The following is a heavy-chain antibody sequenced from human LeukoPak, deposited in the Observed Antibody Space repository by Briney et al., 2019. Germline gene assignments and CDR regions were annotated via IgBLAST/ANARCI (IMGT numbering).Heavy chain of an antibody. CDR1: GFTFSSYD. J-gene: IGHJ4*02. D-gene: IGHD3-10*01. V-gene: IGHV3-13*01. Sequence: GGSLRLSCAASGFTFSSYDMHWVRQVTGKGLEWVSGIGTAGDTYHLDSVKGRFTISRENAKNSLYLQMNSLRAGDTAVYYCARAGGTYGLDYWGQGTLVTVSS. CDR3: ARAGGTYGLDY. CDR2: IGTAGDT.